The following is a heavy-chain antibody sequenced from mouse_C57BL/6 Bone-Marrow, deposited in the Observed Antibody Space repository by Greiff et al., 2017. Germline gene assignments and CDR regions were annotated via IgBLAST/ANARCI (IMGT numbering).Heavy chain of an antibody. CDR1: GYTFTSYW. CDR2: IDPSDSYT. CDR3: ASLYYYGSRYFDY. D-gene: IGHD1-1*01. Sequence: QVQLQQPGAELVRPGTSVKLSCTASGYTFTSYWMHWVKQRPGQGLEWIGVIDPSDSYTNYNQKFKGKATLTVDTSSSTAYMQLSSLTSEDSAVYYCASLYYYGSRYFDYWGQGTTLTVSS. J-gene: IGHJ2*01. V-gene: IGHV1-59*01.